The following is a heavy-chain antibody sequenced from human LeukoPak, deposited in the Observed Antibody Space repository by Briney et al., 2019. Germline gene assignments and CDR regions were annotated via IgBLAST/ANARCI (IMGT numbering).Heavy chain of an antibody. D-gene: IGHD3-10*01. CDR2: ISSSGSAR. J-gene: IGHJ6*04. CDR3: ARGAGARWFDP. V-gene: IGHV3-48*01. CDR1: GFTFSSYS. Sequence: GGSLRLSCAASGFTFSSYSMNWVRQAPGKGLEWVSYISSSGSARYYADSVKGRFTISRDNAKNSLSLQMDSLRAEDTAVYYCARGAGARWFDPWGKGTTVTVSS.